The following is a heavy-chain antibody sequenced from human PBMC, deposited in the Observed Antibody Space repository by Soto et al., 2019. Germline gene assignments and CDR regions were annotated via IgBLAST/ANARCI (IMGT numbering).Heavy chain of an antibody. J-gene: IGHJ4*02. D-gene: IGHD4-17*01. CDR2: IWYDGSNK. V-gene: IGHV3-33*01. CDR1: GFTFSSYG. CDR3: ARDSMGDYAPFEY. Sequence: LRLSCAAAGFTFSSYGMHWVLQAPGKGLEWVAVIWYDGSNKYYADSVKGRFTISRDNSKIMLYLQMNSLRAEDTAVYYCARDSMGDYAPFEYWGQRTLVTVSS.